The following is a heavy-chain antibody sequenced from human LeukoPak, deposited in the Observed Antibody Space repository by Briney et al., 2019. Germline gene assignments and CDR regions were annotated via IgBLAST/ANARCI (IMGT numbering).Heavy chain of an antibody. D-gene: IGHD3-22*01. CDR2: ISSSSTYI. CDR3: ASAPNYYDSSGYFLDYYFDY. Sequence: PGGSLRLSCAASGFTFSTYSMNWVRQAPGEGLEWVSSISSSSTYIYYADSVKGRFTISRDNAKNSLYLQMNSLRAEDTAVYYCASAPNYYDSSGYFLDYYFDYWGQGTLVTVSS. J-gene: IGHJ4*02. V-gene: IGHV3-21*01. CDR1: GFTFSTYS.